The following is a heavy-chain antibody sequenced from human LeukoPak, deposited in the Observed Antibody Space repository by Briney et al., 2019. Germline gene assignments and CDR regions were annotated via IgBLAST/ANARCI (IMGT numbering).Heavy chain of an antibody. Sequence: SETLSLTCTVSGYSIGSGYYWGWIRQSPEKGLEWIGSIYHSGSTYYNPSLKSRVTISVDTSKNQFSLRLSSVTATDTAVYYCARAYYDSSGTYYFDYWGQGTLVTVSS. CDR2: IYHSGST. J-gene: IGHJ4*02. D-gene: IGHD3-22*01. CDR1: GYSIGSGYY. V-gene: IGHV4-38-2*02. CDR3: ARAYYDSSGTYYFDY.